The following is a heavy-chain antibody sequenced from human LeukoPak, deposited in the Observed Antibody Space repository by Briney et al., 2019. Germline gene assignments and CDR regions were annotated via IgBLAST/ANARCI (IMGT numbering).Heavy chain of an antibody. CDR2: INSDGRST. J-gene: IGHJ4*02. CDR3: ASDLPTLDY. D-gene: IGHD2-15*01. CDR1: GFTFSGYW. V-gene: IGHV3-74*01. Sequence: PGGALRLSCAASGFTFSGYWMHWVRQAPGKGLVWVSRINSDGRSTSYADSVKGRFTISRDNAKNTLYLQMNRLRADDTAVYYCASDLPTLDYWGQGPLVPVSS.